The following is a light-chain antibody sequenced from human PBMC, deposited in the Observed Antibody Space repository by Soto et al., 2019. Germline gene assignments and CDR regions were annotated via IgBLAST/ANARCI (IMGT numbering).Light chain of an antibody. CDR1: SGHSSYA. Sequence: QTVLTQSPSASASLGASVKLTCTLSSGHSSYAIAWHQQQPEKGPRYLMKLNSDGSHSKGDGIPDRFSGSSSGAERYLTISGLQSEDGADYYCQTWGTGIRVFGGGTQLTVL. CDR3: QTWGTGIRV. CDR2: LNSDGSH. V-gene: IGLV4-69*01. J-gene: IGLJ3*02.